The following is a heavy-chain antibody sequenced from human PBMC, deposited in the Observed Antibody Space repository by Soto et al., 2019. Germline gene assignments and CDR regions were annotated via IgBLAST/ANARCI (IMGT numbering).Heavy chain of an antibody. V-gene: IGHV3-64*01. CDR3: ARLGDGYNFDY. CDR1: GFTFSSYA. CDR2: ISSNGGST. J-gene: IGHJ4*02. D-gene: IGHD5-12*01. Sequence: GGSLRLSCAASGFTFSSYAMHWVRQAPGKGLEYVSAISSNGGSTYYANSVKGRFTISRDNSKNTLYLQMGSLRAEDMAVYYCARLGDGYNFDYWGQGTLVTVSS.